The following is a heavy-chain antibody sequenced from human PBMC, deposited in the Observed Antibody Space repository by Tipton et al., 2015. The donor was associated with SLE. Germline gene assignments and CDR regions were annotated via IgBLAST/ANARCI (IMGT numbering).Heavy chain of an antibody. D-gene: IGHD2-21*01. CDR1: NDSISTYY. Sequence: TLSLTCSVSNDSISTYYWSWIRQSPGKGLEWIGYIYHSGATNYNPSLKSRLAMSVDTSKNQFSLRLSSVTAADTAVYYCARDRPTFCGGDCYSYGMDVWGQGTTVTVSS. J-gene: IGHJ6*02. CDR3: ARDRPTFCGGDCYSYGMDV. CDR2: IYHSGAT. V-gene: IGHV4-59*01.